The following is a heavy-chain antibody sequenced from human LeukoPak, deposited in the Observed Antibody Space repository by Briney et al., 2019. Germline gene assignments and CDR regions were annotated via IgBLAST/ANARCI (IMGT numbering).Heavy chain of an antibody. Sequence: GASVKVSCKASGYTFTSYGVSWVRQAPGQGLEWMGWISAYNGNTNYAQKLQGRVTMTTDTSTSTAYMELRSLRSDDTAVYYCARDYGYSLNPHFDYWGQGTLVTVSS. CDR1: GYTFTSYG. J-gene: IGHJ4*02. CDR3: ARDYGYSLNPHFDY. D-gene: IGHD5-18*01. V-gene: IGHV1-18*01. CDR2: ISAYNGNT.